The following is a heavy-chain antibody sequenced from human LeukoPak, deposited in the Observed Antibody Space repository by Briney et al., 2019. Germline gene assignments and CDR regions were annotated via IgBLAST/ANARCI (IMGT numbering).Heavy chain of an antibody. Sequence: KPSETLSLTCTVSGGSISSSSYYWGWIRQPPGKGLEWIGSIYYSGSTYYNPSLKSRVTISVDTSKNQFSLKLSSVTAADTAVYYCARDHMTTVTTDWFDPWGQGTLVTVSS. CDR2: IYYSGST. CDR1: GGSISSSSYY. CDR3: ARDHMTTVTTDWFDP. V-gene: IGHV4-39*07. J-gene: IGHJ5*02. D-gene: IGHD4-17*01.